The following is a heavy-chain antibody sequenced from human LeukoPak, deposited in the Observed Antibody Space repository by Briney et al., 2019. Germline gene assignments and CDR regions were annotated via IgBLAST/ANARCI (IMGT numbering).Heavy chain of an antibody. CDR2: IYHSGST. V-gene: IGHV4-30-2*01. CDR3: ASSHDYGDPNWFDP. J-gene: IGHJ5*02. CDR1: GGSISSGGYS. Sequence: PSQTLSLTCAVSGGSISSGGYSWSWLRQPPGMGLEWIGYIYHSGSTYYNPSLKSRVTISVDRSKNQFSLKLSSVTAADTAVYYCASSHDYGDPNWFDPWGQGTLVTVSS. D-gene: IGHD4-17*01.